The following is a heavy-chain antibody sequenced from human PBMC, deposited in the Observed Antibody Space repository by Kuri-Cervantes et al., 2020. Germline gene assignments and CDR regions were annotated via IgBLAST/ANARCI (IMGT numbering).Heavy chain of an antibody. CDR1: GYTFTGYY. J-gene: IGHJ6*02. V-gene: IGHV1-8*02. CDR3: ARDRSLGYYGSGSYYNPLYYYYGMDV. CDR2: MNPNSGNT. D-gene: IGHD3-10*01. Sequence: ASVKVSCKASGYTFTGYYMHWVRQAPGQGLEWMGWMNPNSGNTGYAQKFQGRVTMTRNTSISTAYMELSSLRSEDTAVYYCARDRSLGYYGSGSYYNPLYYYYGMDVWGQGTTVTSP.